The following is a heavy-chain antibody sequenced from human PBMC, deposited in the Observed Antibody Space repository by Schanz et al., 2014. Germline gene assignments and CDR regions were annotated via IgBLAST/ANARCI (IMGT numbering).Heavy chain of an antibody. D-gene: IGHD1-1*01. Sequence: EVQLLESGGGLVQPGGSLRLSCAASGFTFSSYAMTWVRQAPGMGLEWVSAISGRDGSTYYADSVKGRFTISRDNSKNTLDVQMNSLRAEDTAVYFCAKTERNEDWGQGTLGTVSS. J-gene: IGHJ4*02. CDR3: AKTERNED. CDR1: GFTFSSYA. CDR2: ISGRDGST. V-gene: IGHV3-23*01.